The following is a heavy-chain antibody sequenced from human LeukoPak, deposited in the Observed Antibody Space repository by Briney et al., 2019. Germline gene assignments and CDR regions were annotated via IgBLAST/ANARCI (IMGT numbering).Heavy chain of an antibody. V-gene: IGHV5-51*01. D-gene: IGHD2-21*02. CDR1: GYSFTSYW. CDR2: IYPGDSDT. J-gene: IGHJ4*02. CDR3: ARQRDCCPLDY. Sequence: GESLKISCKASGYSFTSYWIGWVGQMPAKGLEWMGIIYPGDSDTRYSPSFQGQVTISADKSISTAYLQWSTLKASDTAMYYCARQRDCCPLDYWGQGTLVTVSS.